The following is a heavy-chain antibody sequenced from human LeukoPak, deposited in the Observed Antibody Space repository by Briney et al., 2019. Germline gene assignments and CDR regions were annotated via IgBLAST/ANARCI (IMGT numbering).Heavy chain of an antibody. CDR2: IYHSGNT. Sequence: PSETLSLTCTVSGDSISSSIFYWGWIRQPPGKGLEWIGNIYHSGNTYYNPSLKSRVTISVDTSKNQFSLKLTSVTAADTAVYYCPRQSLILKVPAARALLDYLGQGTLVTVSS. CDR1: GDSISSSIFY. CDR3: PRQSLILKVPAARALLDY. D-gene: IGHD2-2*01. V-gene: IGHV4-39*01. J-gene: IGHJ4*01.